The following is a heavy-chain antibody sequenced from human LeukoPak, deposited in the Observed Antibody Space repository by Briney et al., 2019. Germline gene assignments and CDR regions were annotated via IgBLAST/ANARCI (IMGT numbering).Heavy chain of an antibody. Sequence: PSQTLSLTCAVSGGSISSGGYSWSWIRQPPGKGLEWIGYIYHSGSTYYNPSLKSRVTISVDTSKNQFSLKLSSVTAADTAVYYCARGTEGELGIEQLDYWGQGTLVTVSS. CDR3: ARGTEGELGIEQLDY. J-gene: IGHJ4*02. V-gene: IGHV4-30-2*01. CDR1: GGSISSGGYS. D-gene: IGHD7-27*01. CDR2: IYHSGST.